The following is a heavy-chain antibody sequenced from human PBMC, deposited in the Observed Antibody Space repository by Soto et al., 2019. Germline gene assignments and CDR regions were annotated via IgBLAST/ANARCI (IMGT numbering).Heavy chain of an antibody. V-gene: IGHV4-59*01. CDR3: AKNDENGSSYHGMDV. CDR1: GGYINSYY. J-gene: IGHJ6*01. CDR2: IYYSGST. D-gene: IGHD3-10*01. Sequence: PSETLSLTCTVSGGYINSYYWNWIRQPPGKGLEWIGYIYYSGSTNYNPSLKSRVVISVDTSKNQFSLKLRSVTAADTAMYYCAKNDENGSSYHGMDVWGQGTTVTVSS.